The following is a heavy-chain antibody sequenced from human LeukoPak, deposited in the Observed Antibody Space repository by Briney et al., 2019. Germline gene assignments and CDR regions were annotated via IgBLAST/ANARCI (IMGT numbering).Heavy chain of an antibody. CDR1: GYSFTSYW. CDR2: IYPGDSDT. D-gene: IGHD6-6*01. V-gene: IGHV5-51*01. Sequence: GESLKISCKGSGYSFTSYWIGWVRQMPGKGLEWMGIIYPGDSDTRYSPSFQGQATISADKSISTAYLQWSSLKASDTAMYYCARLRVIEYSSSSLDYWGQGTLVTVSS. CDR3: ARLRVIEYSSSSLDY. J-gene: IGHJ4*02.